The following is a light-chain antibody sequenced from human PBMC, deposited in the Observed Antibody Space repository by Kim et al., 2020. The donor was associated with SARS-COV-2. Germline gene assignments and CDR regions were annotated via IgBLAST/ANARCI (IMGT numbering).Light chain of an antibody. Sequence: DIQMTQSPSSLSPSEGDRVTITCRASQSISSYLNWYHQKPGKAPKLLIYAASSLQSGVPSRFSGSGSGTDFTLTISSLQPEDFATYYCQQTYSTPLTFGGGTKVDIK. CDR2: AAS. CDR1: QSISSY. CDR3: QQTYSTPLT. J-gene: IGKJ4*01. V-gene: IGKV1-39*01.